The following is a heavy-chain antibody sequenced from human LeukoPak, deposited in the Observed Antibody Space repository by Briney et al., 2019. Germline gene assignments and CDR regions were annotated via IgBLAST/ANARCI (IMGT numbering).Heavy chain of an antibody. CDR1: GYTFTSYG. CDR3: AREPYSSSWYVGY. Sequence: SVKVSCKASGYTFTSYGISWVRQAPGQGLEWMGRIIPIFGTANYAQKFQGRVTITTDESTSTAYMELSSLRSEDTAVYYCAREPYSSSWYVGYWGQGTLVTVSS. V-gene: IGHV1-69*05. J-gene: IGHJ4*02. CDR2: IIPIFGTA. D-gene: IGHD6-13*01.